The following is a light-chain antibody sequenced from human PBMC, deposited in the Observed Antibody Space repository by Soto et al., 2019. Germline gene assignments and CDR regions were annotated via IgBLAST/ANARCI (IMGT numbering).Light chain of an antibody. J-gene: IGLJ3*02. CDR3: SSYTSIWV. CDR1: SSDVGGYNY. V-gene: IGLV2-14*01. CDR2: DVS. Sequence: QSVLTQPASVSGSPGQSITISCTGTSSDVGGYNYVSWYQQHPGKAPKLMIYDVSNRPSGVSNRFSGSKSGNTASLTISGLQAEDEAEYYCSSYTSIWVFGGGTKLTVL.